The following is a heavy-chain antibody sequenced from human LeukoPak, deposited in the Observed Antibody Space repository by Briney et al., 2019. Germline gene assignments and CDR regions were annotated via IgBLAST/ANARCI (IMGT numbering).Heavy chain of an antibody. J-gene: IGHJ3*02. CDR3: ARAKQWLIDAFDI. V-gene: IGHV3-23*01. CDR2: ISGSGGST. D-gene: IGHD6-19*01. Sequence: GGSLRLSCAASGFTFSSYAMSWVRQAPGKGLEWVSAISGSGGSTYYADSVKGRFTISRDNSKNTLYLQMNSLRAEDTALYYCARAKQWLIDAFDIWGQGTMVTVSS. CDR1: GFTFSSYA.